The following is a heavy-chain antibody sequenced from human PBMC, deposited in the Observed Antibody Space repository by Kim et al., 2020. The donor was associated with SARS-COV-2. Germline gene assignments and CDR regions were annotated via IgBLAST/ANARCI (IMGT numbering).Heavy chain of an antibody. Sequence: ASVKVSCKASGYTFTSYDINWVRQATGQGLEWMGWMNPNSGNTRYAQKFQGRVTMTRNTSISTAYMELSSLRSEDTAVYYCARVRSARRLLDYYYMDVWGKGTTVTVSS. J-gene: IGHJ6*03. V-gene: IGHV1-8*01. CDR3: ARVRSARRLLDYYYMDV. D-gene: IGHD6-6*01. CDR1: GYTFTSYD. CDR2: MNPNSGNT.